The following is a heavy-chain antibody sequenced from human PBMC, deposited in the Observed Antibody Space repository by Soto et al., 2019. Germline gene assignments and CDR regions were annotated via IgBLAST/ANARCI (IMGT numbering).Heavy chain of an antibody. CDR2: IGTSSSYI. CDR1: GFTFSRNN. D-gene: IGHD3-16*02. J-gene: IGHJ4*02. CDR3: ARADSIMITFGGVIVMAPKHFDY. V-gene: IGHV3-21*01. Sequence: GSLRLSCAASGFTFSRNNMNWVRQAPGKGLEWVSSIGTSSSYIYYPDSVKGRFTISRDNAKNSLYLQMNSLRAEDTAVYYCARADSIMITFGGVIVMAPKHFDYWGQGTLVTVSS.